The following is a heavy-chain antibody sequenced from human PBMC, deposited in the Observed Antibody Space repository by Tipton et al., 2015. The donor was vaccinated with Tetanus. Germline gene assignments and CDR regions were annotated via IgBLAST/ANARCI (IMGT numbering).Heavy chain of an antibody. Sequence: SLRLSCAASGFTFSSYAMIWVRQAPGKGLEWVSTISGSGDATYYAGSVKGRFTISRDNSKDTLYLQVHSLRAEDTAVYYCAKTRAEQWLVISWFDPWGQGTLVTVSS. V-gene: IGHV3-23*01. D-gene: IGHD6-19*01. CDR2: ISGSGDAT. CDR1: GFTFSSYA. CDR3: AKTRAEQWLVISWFDP. J-gene: IGHJ5*02.